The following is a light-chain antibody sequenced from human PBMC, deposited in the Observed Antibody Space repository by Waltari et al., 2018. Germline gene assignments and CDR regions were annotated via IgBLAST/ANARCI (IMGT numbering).Light chain of an antibody. CDR1: QSISSY. V-gene: IGKV1-39*01. CDR3: QQSYSRVT. Sequence: DIQMTQSPSSLSASVGDRVTITCRASQSISSYLNWYQQKPGKAPKRLIYAASSLQSGVPSRFSGSGSGTDFTLTISSLQPEDFATYYCQQSYSRVTFGGGTKVEIK. CDR2: AAS. J-gene: IGKJ4*01.